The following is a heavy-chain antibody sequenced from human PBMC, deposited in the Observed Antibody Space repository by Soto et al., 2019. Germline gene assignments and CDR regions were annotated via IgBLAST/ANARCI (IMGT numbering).Heavy chain of an antibody. CDR3: ARHQVGYRVTDY. D-gene: IGHD1-26*01. V-gene: IGHV3-7*01. CDR1: GFSFSMYW. CDR2: IKEDGSQK. J-gene: IGHJ4*02. Sequence: EVQLVESGGGLVQPGGSLRLSCAASGFSFSMYWMSWVRQAPGKGLEWVANIKEDGSQKYYVDSVKGRFTISRDNAKNSLYLQMNSLIAEDTAVYYCARHQVGYRVTDYWGQGTLVTVSS.